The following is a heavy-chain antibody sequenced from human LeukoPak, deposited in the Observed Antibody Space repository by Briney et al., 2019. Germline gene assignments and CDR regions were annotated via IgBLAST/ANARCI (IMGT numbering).Heavy chain of an antibody. Sequence: PGGSLRLSCEASGFTFSTYAMSWVRQAPGKGLEWVSGISVSGGTTYYADSVKGRFTISRDNAKNSLFLQMNSLRAEDTALYYCARFGYGSKVDYWGQGTLVTVSS. CDR1: GFTFSTYA. CDR3: ARFGYGSKVDY. V-gene: IGHV3-23*01. J-gene: IGHJ4*02. CDR2: ISVSGGTT. D-gene: IGHD4-23*01.